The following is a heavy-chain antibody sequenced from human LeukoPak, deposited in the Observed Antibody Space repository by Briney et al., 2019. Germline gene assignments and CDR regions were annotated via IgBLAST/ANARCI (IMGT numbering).Heavy chain of an antibody. CDR2: ISSSSSSYT. J-gene: IGHJ4*02. Sequence: GGSLRLSCAASGFTFSDYYMSWIRQAPGQGLEWVSYISSSSSSYTNYADSVKGRFTISRDNAKNSLYLQMNSLRAEDTAVYYGAREYSSSWEPFYYFDYWGQGTLVTVSS. V-gene: IGHV3-11*05. D-gene: IGHD6-13*01. CDR1: GFTFSDYY. CDR3: AREYSSSWEPFYYFDY.